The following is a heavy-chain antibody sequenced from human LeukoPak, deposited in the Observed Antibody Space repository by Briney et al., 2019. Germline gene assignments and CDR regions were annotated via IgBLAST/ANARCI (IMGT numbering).Heavy chain of an antibody. D-gene: IGHD5-24*01. Sequence: GGSLRLSCAASGFTFSGCVMHLVRQAPGKGLEWVAVISYDGSSKYYADSVKGRFTISRDTSNNTLYLQMNSLRVEDTSVYYCAREMPTTETFDYWGQGALVTVPS. J-gene: IGHJ4*02. CDR1: GFTFSGCV. CDR3: AREMPTTETFDY. CDR2: ISYDGSSK. V-gene: IGHV3-30-3*01.